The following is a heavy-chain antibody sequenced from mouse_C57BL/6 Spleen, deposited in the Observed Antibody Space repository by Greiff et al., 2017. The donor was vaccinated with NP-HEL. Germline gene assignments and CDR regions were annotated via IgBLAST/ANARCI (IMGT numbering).Heavy chain of an antibody. CDR3: AKTAQATSGAMDY. Sequence: QVQLQQSGPELVKPGASVKISCKASGYAFSSSWMNWVKQRPGKGLEWIGRIYPGDGDTNYNGKFKGKATLTADKSSSTAYMQLSSLTSEDSAVYFCAKTAQATSGAMDYWGQGTSVTVSS. CDR2: IYPGDGDT. D-gene: IGHD3-2*02. J-gene: IGHJ4*01. V-gene: IGHV1-82*01. CDR1: GYAFSSSW.